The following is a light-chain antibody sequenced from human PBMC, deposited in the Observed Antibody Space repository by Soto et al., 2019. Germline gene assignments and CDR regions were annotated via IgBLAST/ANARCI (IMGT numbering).Light chain of an antibody. CDR2: EGH. CDR1: SGCVGSFSL. CDR3: CLYISATTYV. J-gene: IGLJ1*01. Sequence: QSALAQPASVSGSPGQSITISCTGNSGCVGSFSLVSWYQQHPGKPPKVMISEGHRRPSGVADRFSGSTSVTAASLTISGVAADDEDDYYCCLYISATTYVFGTGTKLTVL. V-gene: IGLV2-23*01.